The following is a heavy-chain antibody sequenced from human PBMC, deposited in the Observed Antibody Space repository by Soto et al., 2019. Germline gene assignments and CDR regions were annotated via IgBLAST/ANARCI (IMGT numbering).Heavy chain of an antibody. CDR1: GFIVSGSY. CDR3: AKDRGNYGDGGLDY. J-gene: IGHJ4*02. D-gene: IGHD4-17*01. Sequence: EVQLVESGGDLVQPGGSLRLSCVASGFIVSGSYMSWVRQAPGEGLEWVSVMYPDGSRHYAESVKGRFAISRQNSENTVYLQMNSLRTEDLAVDYCAKDRGNYGDGGLDYWGQGTLVTVSS. V-gene: IGHV3-53*04. CDR2: MYPDGSR.